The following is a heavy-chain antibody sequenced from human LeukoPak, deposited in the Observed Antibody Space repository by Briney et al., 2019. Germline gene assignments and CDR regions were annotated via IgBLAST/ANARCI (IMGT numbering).Heavy chain of an antibody. V-gene: IGHV3-48*04. Sequence: PGGSLRLSCAASGFTFSSYSMNWVRQAPGKGLEWVSYISSSGSTIYYADSVKGRFTISRDNAKNSLYLQMNSLRAEDTAVYYCARPQWDDILTGYYIYWGQGTLVTVSS. CDR2: ISSSGSTI. J-gene: IGHJ4*02. CDR3: ARPQWDDILTGYYIY. D-gene: IGHD3-9*01. CDR1: GFTFSSYS.